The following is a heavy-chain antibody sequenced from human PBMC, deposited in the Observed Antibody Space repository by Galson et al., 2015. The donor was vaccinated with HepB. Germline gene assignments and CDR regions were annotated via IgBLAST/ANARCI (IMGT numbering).Heavy chain of an antibody. Sequence: SLRLSCAASGFTFSSYGMHWVRQAPGRGLEWVSYISSSSSTIYYADSVKGRFTISRDNAKNSLYLQMNSLRAEDTAVYYCARVRLAAGWGAFDIWGQVTMVTVSS. CDR1: GFTFSSYG. V-gene: IGHV3-48*01. D-gene: IGHD6-19*01. J-gene: IGHJ3*02. CDR3: ARVRLAAGWGAFDI. CDR2: ISSSSSTI.